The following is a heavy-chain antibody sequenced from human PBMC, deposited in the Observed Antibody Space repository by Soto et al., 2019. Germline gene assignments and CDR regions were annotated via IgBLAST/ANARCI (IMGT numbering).Heavy chain of an antibody. Sequence: GVSLVLSCAGSGFTFSSYAMSWVRQAPGKGLEWVSAISGSGVSTYHVDSVKGRFTISRDNSKNTVYLQMNSPTAGDTALYYCAKATATGGGAFDICGQGTMVTVSS. CDR2: ISGSGVST. CDR3: AKATATGGGAFDI. D-gene: IGHD2-8*02. CDR1: GFTFSSYA. V-gene: IGHV3-23*01. J-gene: IGHJ3*02.